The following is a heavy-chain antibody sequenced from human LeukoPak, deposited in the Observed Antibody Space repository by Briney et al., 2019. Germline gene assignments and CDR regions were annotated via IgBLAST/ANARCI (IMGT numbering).Heavy chain of an antibody. J-gene: IGHJ4*02. CDR2: ISWNSGSI. D-gene: IGHD6-6*01. CDR1: GFTFDDYA. CDR3: AKDMYSSSSGGDY. V-gene: IGHV3-9*03. Sequence: GGSLRLSCAASGFTFDDYAMHWVRQAPGKGLEWVSGISWNSGSIGYADSVKGRFTISRDNAKNSLYLQMNSLRAEDMALYYCAKDMYSSSSGGDYWGQGTLVTVSS.